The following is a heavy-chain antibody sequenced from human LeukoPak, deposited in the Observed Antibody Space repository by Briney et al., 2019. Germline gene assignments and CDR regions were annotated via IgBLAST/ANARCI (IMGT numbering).Heavy chain of an antibody. CDR1: GGSISSGGYY. CDR2: IYYSGST. V-gene: IGHV4-31*03. J-gene: IGHJ5*02. CDR3: ASSPKEPAAIAHWFDP. Sequence: PSETLSLTCTVSGGSISSGGYYWSWIRQHPGKGLEWIGYIYYSGSTYYNPSLKSRVTISVDTSKNQFSLKLSSVTAADTAVYYCASSPKEPAAIAHWFDPWGQGTLVTVSS. D-gene: IGHD2-2*01.